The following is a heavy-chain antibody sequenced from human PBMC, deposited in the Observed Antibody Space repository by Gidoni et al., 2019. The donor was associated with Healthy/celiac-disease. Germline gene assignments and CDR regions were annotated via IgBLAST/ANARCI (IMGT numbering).Heavy chain of an antibody. CDR2: IIPILGIA. V-gene: IGHV1-69*02. Sequence: QVQLVQSGAEVKKPGSSVKVSCKASGGTFSSYTISWVRPAPGQGLEWMGRIIPILGIANYAQKFQGRVTITADKSTSTAYMELSSLRSEDTAVYYCARGDGYNYGNFGYWGQGTLVTVSS. CDR1: GGTFSSYT. D-gene: IGHD5-12*01. J-gene: IGHJ4*02. CDR3: ARGDGYNYGNFGY.